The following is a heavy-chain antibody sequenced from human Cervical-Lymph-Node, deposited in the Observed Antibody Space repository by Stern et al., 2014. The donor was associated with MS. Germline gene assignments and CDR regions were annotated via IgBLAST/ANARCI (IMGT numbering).Heavy chain of an antibody. CDR1: GFTFSGSA. J-gene: IGHJ4*02. D-gene: IGHD3-10*01. CDR3: SSINVALTV. V-gene: IGHV3-73*01. Sequence: EVQLVESGGGLVQPGGSLKLSCAASGFTFSGSAMHWVRQASGKGLEWVGRIRSKTYSYATAYAASVEGRFSISRDDSKNMAYLQMNGLRTEDTAVYYCSSINVALTVWGPGTLVTVSS. CDR2: IRSKTYSYAT.